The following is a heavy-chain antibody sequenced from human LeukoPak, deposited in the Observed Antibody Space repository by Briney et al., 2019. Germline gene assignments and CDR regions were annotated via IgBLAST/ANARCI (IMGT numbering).Heavy chain of an antibody. V-gene: IGHV4-59*01. CDR1: GGSISNYY. J-gene: IGHJ4*02. Sequence: SETLSLTCTVSGGSISNYYWNWIRQPPGKGLEWIGYIYYSGSTNYNPSLKSRVTISIDTSKNQFSLKLSSVTAADTAVYYCAREGANTGYFDYWGQGTLVTVSS. D-gene: IGHD4/OR15-4a*01. CDR2: IYYSGST. CDR3: AREGANTGYFDY.